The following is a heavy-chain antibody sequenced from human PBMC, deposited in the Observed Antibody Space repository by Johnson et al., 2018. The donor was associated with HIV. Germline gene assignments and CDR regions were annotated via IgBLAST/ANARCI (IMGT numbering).Heavy chain of an antibody. CDR1: GFTFSNYA. V-gene: IGHV3-30-3*01. Sequence: QVQLVESGGGLVQPGRSLRLSCAASGFTFSNYAMNWVRQAPGKGLEWVAVISYDGSNKHFAESVQGRFTVSRDNSKNILYLEMNSLRAEDTAVYYCARDVNYYDRSGSYGLHGAFDIRGQGTMVTVSS. D-gene: IGHD3-22*01. CDR2: ISYDGSNK. CDR3: ARDVNYYDRSGSYGLHGAFDI. J-gene: IGHJ3*02.